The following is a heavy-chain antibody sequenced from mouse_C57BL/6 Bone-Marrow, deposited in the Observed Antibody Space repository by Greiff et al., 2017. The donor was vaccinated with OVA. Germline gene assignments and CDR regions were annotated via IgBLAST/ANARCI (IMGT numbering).Heavy chain of an antibody. CDR3: ARHYGSSYWYFDV. CDR1: GFSLTSYG. J-gene: IGHJ1*01. Sequence: VKVEESGPGLVAPSQSLSITCTISGFSLTSYGVHWVRQPPGKGLEWLVVIWSDGSTTYNSALKSRLSISKDNSKSQVFLKMNSLQTDDTAMYYCARHYGSSYWYFDVWGAGTTVTVSS. D-gene: IGHD1-1*01. V-gene: IGHV2-6-1*01. CDR2: IWSDGST.